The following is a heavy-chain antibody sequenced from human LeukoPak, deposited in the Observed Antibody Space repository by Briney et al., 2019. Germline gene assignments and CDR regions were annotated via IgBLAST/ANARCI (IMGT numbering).Heavy chain of an antibody. CDR1: GFTFSRYS. J-gene: IGHJ4*02. Sequence: GGSLRLSCAASGFTFSRYSMNWVRQAPGKGLEWVSSISISSNYIYYADSVRGRFTISRDNARNTVYLQTNSLRPEDTAVYYCARGTSSGWPDYLDYWGQGTLVSVSS. CDR2: ISISSNYI. CDR3: ARGTSSGWPDYLDY. V-gene: IGHV3-21*01. D-gene: IGHD6-19*01.